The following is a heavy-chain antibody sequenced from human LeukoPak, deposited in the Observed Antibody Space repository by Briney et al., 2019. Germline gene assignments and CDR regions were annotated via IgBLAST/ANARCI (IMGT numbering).Heavy chain of an antibody. D-gene: IGHD6-19*01. J-gene: IGHJ4*02. V-gene: IGHV7-4-1*02. CDR3: ARFLEGDSSGPLLIDY. Sequence: GASVKVSCKASGYTFTSYAMNWVRQAPGQGLEWMGWINTNTGNPTYAQGFTGRFVFSLDTSVSTAYLQISSLKAGDTAVYYCARFLEGDSSGPLLIDYWGQGTLVTVSS. CDR1: GYTFTSYA. CDR2: INTNTGNP.